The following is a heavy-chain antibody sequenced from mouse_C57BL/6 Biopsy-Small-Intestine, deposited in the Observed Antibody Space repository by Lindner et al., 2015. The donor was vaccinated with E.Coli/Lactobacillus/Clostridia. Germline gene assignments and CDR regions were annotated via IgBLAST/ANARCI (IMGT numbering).Heavy chain of an antibody. D-gene: IGHD1-3*01. Sequence: VQLQESGPELVKPGASVKIPCKASGYTFTDYNMDWVKQSHGKSLEWIGDINPNNGGTIYNQKFKGKATLTVDKSSSTVYMELSRLTSEDSAVYFCARHERGSNHYYAMDYWGQGTSVTVSS. J-gene: IGHJ4*01. CDR1: GYTFTDYN. V-gene: IGHV1-18*01. CDR3: ARHERGSNHYYAMDY. CDR2: INPNNGGT.